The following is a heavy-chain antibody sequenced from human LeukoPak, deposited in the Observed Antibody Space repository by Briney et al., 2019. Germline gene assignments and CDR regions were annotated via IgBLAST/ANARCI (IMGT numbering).Heavy chain of an antibody. J-gene: IGHJ4*02. V-gene: IGHV3-33*01. D-gene: IGHD2-21*01. CDR1: GFIFSSYG. CDR2: IWYDGSNK. Sequence: GGSLRLSCAASGFIFSSYGMHWVRHAPAKGLEEVAVIWYDGSNKYYADSVKGRFTISRDNSKNTLYLQMNSLTARDSAVYQCPTDQDAIATILFFWGQRTQVSVSS. CDR3: PTDQDAIATILFF.